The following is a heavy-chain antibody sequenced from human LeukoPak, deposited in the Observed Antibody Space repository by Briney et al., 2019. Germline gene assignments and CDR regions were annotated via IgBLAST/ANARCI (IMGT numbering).Heavy chain of an antibody. V-gene: IGHV4-38-2*02. D-gene: IGHD6-13*01. J-gene: IGHJ3*02. CDR2: IYYSGST. CDR1: GYSISSGYY. CDR3: ASLSQQLAQSDI. Sequence: PSETLSLTCTVSGYSISSGYYWGWIRQPPGKGLEWIGSIYYSGSTYYNPSLKSRVTISVDTSKNQFSLKLSSVTAADTAVYYCASLSQQLAQSDIWGQGTMVTVSS.